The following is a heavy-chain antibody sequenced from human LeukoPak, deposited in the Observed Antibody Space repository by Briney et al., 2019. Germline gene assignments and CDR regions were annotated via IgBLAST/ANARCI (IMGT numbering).Heavy chain of an antibody. CDR2: IIPIFGTA. CDR3: ARDQPRDCSSTSCSAYYYYYYMDV. CDR1: GCTFSSYA. D-gene: IGHD2-2*01. V-gene: IGHV1-69*05. J-gene: IGHJ6*03. Sequence: SVKVSCKASGCTFSSYAISWVRQAPGQGLEWMGGIIPIFGTANYAQKFQGRVTITTDESTSTAYMELSSLRTEDTAVYNCARDQPRDCSSTSCSAYYYYYYMDVWGKGTTVTVSS.